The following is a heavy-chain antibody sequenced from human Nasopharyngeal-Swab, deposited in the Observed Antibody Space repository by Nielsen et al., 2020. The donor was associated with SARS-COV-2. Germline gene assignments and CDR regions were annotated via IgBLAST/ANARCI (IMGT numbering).Heavy chain of an antibody. CDR2: IYSGGST. CDR1: GFTVSSNY. D-gene: IGHD6-13*01. J-gene: IGHJ6*02. Sequence: GGSLRLSCAASGFTVSSNYMSWVRQAPGKGLEWVSVIYSGGSTYYADSVKGRFTISRDNSKNTLYLQMNSLRAEDTAVYYCARRYSSSWREFYYYGMDVWGQGTTVTVSS. V-gene: IGHV3-53*01. CDR3: ARRYSSSWREFYYYGMDV.